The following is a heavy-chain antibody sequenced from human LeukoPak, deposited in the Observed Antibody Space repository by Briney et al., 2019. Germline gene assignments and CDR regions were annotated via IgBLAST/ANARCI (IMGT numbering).Heavy chain of an antibody. D-gene: IGHD2-8*01. V-gene: IGHV3-64*01. J-gene: IGHJ3*02. CDR1: GFAFSGYA. CDR2: ITNNGATT. Sequence: GGSLRLSCAASGFAFSGYAMHWVRQAPGKGLEYVSSITNNGATTYYANSVKGRFTISRDNSKNTLYLHMGSLRAEDMAVYYCARVSVWNAFDMWGQGTMVTVSS. CDR3: ARVSVWNAFDM.